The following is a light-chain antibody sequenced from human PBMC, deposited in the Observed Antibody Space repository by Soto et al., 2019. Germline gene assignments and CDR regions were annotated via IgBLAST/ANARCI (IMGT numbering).Light chain of an antibody. V-gene: IGKV3-11*01. CDR1: HSVSSN. Sequence: SRPTVSMSTGERVILSCRASHSVSSNLAWYRQKIGQAPRLLIYDASNRATGIPARFSGSGSGTDFTLTISSLEPEDFAVFYCQRPATFGQGTMVDI. J-gene: IGKJ1*01. CDR2: DAS. CDR3: QRPAT.